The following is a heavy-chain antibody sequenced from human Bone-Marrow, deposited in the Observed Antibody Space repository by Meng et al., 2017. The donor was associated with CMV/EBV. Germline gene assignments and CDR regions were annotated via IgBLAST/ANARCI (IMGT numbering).Heavy chain of an antibody. CDR3: ARDATTRPRYDFWSGYYGDYYYYGMDV. J-gene: IGHJ6*02. CDR1: GYTFTSYG. D-gene: IGHD3-3*01. CDR2: ISAYNGNT. V-gene: IGHV1-18*01. Sequence: ASVKVSCKASGYTFTSYGISWVRQAPGQGLEWMGWISAYNGNTNYAQKLQGRVTMTTDTSTSTAYMELRSLRSDDTAVYYWARDATTRPRYDFWSGYYGDYYYYGMDVWGQGTTVTVSS.